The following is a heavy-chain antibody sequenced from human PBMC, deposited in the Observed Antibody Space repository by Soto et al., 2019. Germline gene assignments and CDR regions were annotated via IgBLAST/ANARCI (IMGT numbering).Heavy chain of an antibody. J-gene: IGHJ4*02. CDR3: AKGKIIEATEIDY. Sequence: QVQLVESGGGVVQPGRSLRLSCAASGFTFSSYGMHWVRQAPGKGLEWVAVISYDGSNKYYADSVKGRFTISRDNSKNTLYLQMNSLRAEDTAVYYCAKGKIIEATEIDYWGQGTLVTVSS. V-gene: IGHV3-30*18. CDR1: GFTFSSYG. D-gene: IGHD5-12*01. CDR2: ISYDGSNK.